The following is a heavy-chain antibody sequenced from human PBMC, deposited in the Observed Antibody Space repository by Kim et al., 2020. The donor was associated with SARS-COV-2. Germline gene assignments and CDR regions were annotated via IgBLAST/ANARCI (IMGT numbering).Heavy chain of an antibody. V-gene: IGHV3-23*05. CDR3: AKTEMDFQYYYTMEV. CDR2: VSSSGSTT. D-gene: IGHD5-12*01. CDR1: GFTFSHYA. J-gene: IGHJ6*02. Sequence: GGSLRLSCVGSGFTFSHYAMTWVRQAPGKGLEWVSAVSSSGSTTYYSDSVKGRFVISRDNSKNTLYLQMNSLRAEDTGVYFCAKTEMDFQYYYTMEVWGQGTTVTV.